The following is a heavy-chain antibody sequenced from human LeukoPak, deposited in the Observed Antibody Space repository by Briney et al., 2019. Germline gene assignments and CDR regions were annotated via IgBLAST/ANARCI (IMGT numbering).Heavy chain of an antibody. J-gene: IGHJ4*02. V-gene: IGHV3-43*01. CDR1: GFTFDDYT. CDR2: ISWDSDSI. CDR3: VRAHQISGYYYAPNYFDS. Sequence: GGPLRLSCAASGFTFDDYTMHWVRQAPGKGLEWVSLISWDSDSIYYAESVKGRFRTSRDNSKNSLYLQMDSLGTEDTALYYCVRAHQISGYYYAPNYFDSWGQGTLVTVSS. D-gene: IGHD3-22*01.